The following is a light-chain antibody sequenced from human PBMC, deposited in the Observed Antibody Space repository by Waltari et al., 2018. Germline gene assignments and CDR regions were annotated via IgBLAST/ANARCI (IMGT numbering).Light chain of an antibody. CDR2: GAS. CDR1: QSVSRA. V-gene: IGKV3-20*01. CDR3: QHYVRLPAT. Sequence: SCRASQSVSRALACDQQKPGQAPRLLIYGASSRATGIPDKFSGSESGTDFSLTISRLEPEDFAVYFCQHYVRLPATFGQGTKVEIK. J-gene: IGKJ1*01.